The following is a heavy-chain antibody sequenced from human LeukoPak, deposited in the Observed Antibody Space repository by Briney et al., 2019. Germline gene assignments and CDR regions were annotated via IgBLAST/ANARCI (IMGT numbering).Heavy chain of an antibody. CDR3: ARSNPLWHSSSWYGVDN. J-gene: IGHJ4*02. Sequence: ASETLSLTCTVSGGSISSSSYYWGWIRQPPGKGLEWIGSIYYSGSTYYNPSLKSRVTVSVDTSKNQFSLKLSSVTAADTAVYYCARSNPLWHSSSWYGVDNWGQGTLVTVSS. CDR2: IYYSGST. D-gene: IGHD6-13*01. CDR1: GGSISSSSYY. V-gene: IGHV4-39*01.